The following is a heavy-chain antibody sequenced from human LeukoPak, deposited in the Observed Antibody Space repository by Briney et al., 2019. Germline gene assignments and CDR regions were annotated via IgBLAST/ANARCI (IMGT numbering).Heavy chain of an antibody. CDR3: ARQGLMITFGGVIVIGSYFDY. Sequence: SQTLSLTCTVFGGSISSGDYYWSWIRQPPGKGLEWIGYIYYSGSTYYNPSLKSRVTISVDTSKNQFSLKLSSVTAADTAVYYCARQGLMITFGGVIVIGSYFDYWGQGTLVTVSS. V-gene: IGHV4-30-4*01. CDR1: GGSISSGDYY. J-gene: IGHJ4*02. CDR2: IYYSGST. D-gene: IGHD3-16*02.